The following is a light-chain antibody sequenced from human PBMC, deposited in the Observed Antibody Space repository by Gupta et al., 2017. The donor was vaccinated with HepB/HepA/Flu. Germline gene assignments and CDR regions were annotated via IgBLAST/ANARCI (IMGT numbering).Light chain of an antibody. J-gene: IGKJ1*01. CDR2: SAA. CDR3: QQRYNTPWT. V-gene: IGKV1-39*01. Sequence: IHMTQSPSSLSASIGDRVTISCRASQNINTYLAWYQQKPGNAPKRLIYSAASLQSGGPSRFSGSGSATDFTLTISSLQAEDVAIYFCQQRYNTPWTFGQGTKVEI. CDR1: QNINTY.